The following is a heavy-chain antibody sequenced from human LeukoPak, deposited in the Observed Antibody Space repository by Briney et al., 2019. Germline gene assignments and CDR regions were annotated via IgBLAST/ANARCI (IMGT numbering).Heavy chain of an antibody. Sequence: SSETLSLTCTVSGGSISSGNYHWSWIRQPPGKGLEWIGYIYYSGNTYYNPSLKSRVTISVDTSKNQFSLKLRSLTAADTAGYYCARDREAYGSGLHYYYYMDVWGKGTTVTVSS. J-gene: IGHJ6*03. D-gene: IGHD3-10*01. V-gene: IGHV4-30-4*08. CDR1: GGSISSGNYH. CDR2: IYYSGNT. CDR3: ARDREAYGSGLHYYYYMDV.